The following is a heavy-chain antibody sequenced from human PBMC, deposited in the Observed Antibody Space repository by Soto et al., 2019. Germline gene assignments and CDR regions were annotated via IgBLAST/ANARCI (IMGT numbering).Heavy chain of an antibody. Sequence: SVKVSCKASGGTFSSYTISWVRQAPGQGLEWMGRIIPILGIANYAQKFQGRLTLTEDTSAETAYMELRSLRSEDTAVYYCVRVRRQGATWYNSYCMDVWGQGTPVTVS. CDR1: GGTFSSYT. J-gene: IGHJ6*02. CDR2: IIPILGIA. D-gene: IGHD1-1*01. V-gene: IGHV1-69*02. CDR3: VRVRRQGATWYNSYCMDV.